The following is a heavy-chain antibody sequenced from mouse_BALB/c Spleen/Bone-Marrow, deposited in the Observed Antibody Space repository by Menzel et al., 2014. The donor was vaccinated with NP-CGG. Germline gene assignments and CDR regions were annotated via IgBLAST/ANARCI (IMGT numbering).Heavy chain of an antibody. J-gene: IGHJ4*01. V-gene: IGHV1-80*01. CDR1: GYAFSTYW. Sequence: QVQLQQPGAELVRPESSVKISCKASGYAFSTYWMIWVKQRPEQGLEWIGQIYPGDGDTNYNGKFKGKATLTADKSSSTAYMQLSSLTSEDSAVYFCARGARSAMDYWGQGTSVTVSS. CDR2: IYPGDGDT. CDR3: ARGARSAMDY.